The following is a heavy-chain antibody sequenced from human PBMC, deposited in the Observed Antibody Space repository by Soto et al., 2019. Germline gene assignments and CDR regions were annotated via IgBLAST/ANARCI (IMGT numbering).Heavy chain of an antibody. D-gene: IGHD6-6*01. CDR1: GFTFSSYW. J-gene: IGHJ4*02. V-gene: IGHV3-7*05. CDR3: ARELFEYSSSSGFY. CDR2: IKQDGSEK. Sequence: PGGSLRLSCAACGFTFSSYWMSWVRQAPGKGLEWVANIKQDGSEKYYVDSVKGRFTISRDNAKNSLYLQMNSLRAEDTAVYYCARELFEYSSSSGFYWGQGTLVTVSS.